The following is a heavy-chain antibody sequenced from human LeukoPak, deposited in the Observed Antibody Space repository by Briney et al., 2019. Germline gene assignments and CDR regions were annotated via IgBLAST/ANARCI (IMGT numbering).Heavy chain of an antibody. J-gene: IGHJ4*02. Sequence: SETLSLTCAVHGGSFSDYYWSWIRQPPGKGLEWIGEINHSGSTNYNPSLKSRVTISVDTSKNQFSLKLSSVTAADRAVYYCARGIEYSNYLVYWGQGILVTVSS. CDR3: ARGIEYSNYLVY. V-gene: IGHV4-34*01. CDR1: GGSFSDYY. CDR2: INHSGST. D-gene: IGHD4-11*01.